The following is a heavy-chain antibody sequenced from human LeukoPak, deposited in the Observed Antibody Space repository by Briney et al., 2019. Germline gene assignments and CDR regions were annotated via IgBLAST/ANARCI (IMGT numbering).Heavy chain of an antibody. CDR2: IGSDGGST. CDR3: ARGGSGNFYY. D-gene: IGHD1-26*01. V-gene: IGHV3-74*03. CDR1: GFTFSGYW. Sequence: GGSLRLSCTASGFTFSGYWMNWVRQAPGKGLVWVSRIGSDGGSTTYADSVKGRFTISRDNAKNTLYLQMTSLRAEDTAVYYCARGGSGNFYYGGQGTLVTVSS. J-gene: IGHJ4*02.